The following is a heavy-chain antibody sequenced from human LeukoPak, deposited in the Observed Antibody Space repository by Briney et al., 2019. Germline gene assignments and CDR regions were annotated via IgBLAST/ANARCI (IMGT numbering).Heavy chain of an antibody. D-gene: IGHD3-10*01. V-gene: IGHV3-74*01. CDR1: GFTFSSYW. J-gene: IGHJ4*02. Sequence: PGGSLRLSCTASGFTFSSYWMHWVRQAPGKGLVWVSRINSDGSSTSYADSVKGRFTISRDNAKNTLYLQMNSLRAEDTAVYYCARGSLRNVVIKYWGQGTLVTVSS. CDR2: INSDGSST. CDR3: ARGSLRNVVIKY.